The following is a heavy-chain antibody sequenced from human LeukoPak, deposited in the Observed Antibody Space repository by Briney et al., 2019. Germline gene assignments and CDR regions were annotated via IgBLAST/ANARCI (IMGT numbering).Heavy chain of an antibody. V-gene: IGHV4-34*01. CDR3: ASRVADYYDSSGRFDY. CDR1: GFTVSSNY. J-gene: IGHJ4*02. D-gene: IGHD3-22*01. CDR2: INHSGST. Sequence: GSLRLSCAASGFTVSSNYMSWIRQPPGKGLEWIGEINHSGSTNYNPSLKSRVTISVDTSKNQFSLKLSSVTAADTAVYYCASRVADYYDSSGRFDYWGQGTLVTVSS.